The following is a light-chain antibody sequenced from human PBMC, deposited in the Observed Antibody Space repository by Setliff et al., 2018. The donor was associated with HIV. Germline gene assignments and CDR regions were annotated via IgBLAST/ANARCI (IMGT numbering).Light chain of an antibody. V-gene: IGLV2-14*03. J-gene: IGLJ1*01. CDR3: CSYAGSSIFDV. CDR1: RSDVGGYNY. CDR2: DVS. Sequence: QSVLTQAASVSGSPGQSITMSCTGTRSDVGGYNYVSWYQQHPGKAPKLMIYDVSNRPSGVSNRFSGSKSGNTASLTISGLQAEDEADYYCCSYAGSSIFDVFGSGTKVTVL.